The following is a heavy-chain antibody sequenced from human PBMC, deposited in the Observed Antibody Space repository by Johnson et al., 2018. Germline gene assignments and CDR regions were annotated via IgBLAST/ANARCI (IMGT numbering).Heavy chain of an antibody. CDR1: GFTVSSSY. Sequence: VLLVQSGGGLIQPGGSLRLSCSASGFTVSSSYMTWVRQAPGKGLEWVSVIYSGGSTYYADSVKGRFTISRDNSKNTLYFPMNRLRADDTAVYYCARALPPNKYDYWLAFYIWGQGIMVTVSS. CDR2: IYSGGST. V-gene: IGHV3-53*01. D-gene: IGHD3-3*01. J-gene: IGHJ3*02. CDR3: ARALPPNKYDYWLAFYI.